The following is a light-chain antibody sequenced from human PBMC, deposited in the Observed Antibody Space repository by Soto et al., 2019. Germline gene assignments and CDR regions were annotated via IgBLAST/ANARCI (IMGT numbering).Light chain of an antibody. CDR3: QTWDTGARVV. V-gene: IGLV4-69*01. CDR2: LSSDGSH. CDR1: SGHSNYA. J-gene: IGLJ2*01. Sequence: VLTQSPSASASLGASVKLTCTLSSGHSNYAIAWHQQQPEKGPRYLMKLSSDGSHSKGDGIPDRFSGSSSGAERYLTISSLQSEDEADYYCQTWDTGARVVFGGGTKLTVL.